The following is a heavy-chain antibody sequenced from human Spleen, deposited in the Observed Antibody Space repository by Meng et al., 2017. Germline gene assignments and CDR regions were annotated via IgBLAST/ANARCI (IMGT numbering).Heavy chain of an antibody. CDR1: GYNFPDYY. D-gene: IGHD6-25*01. J-gene: IGHJ4*02. Sequence: QVRLVQSGAEVKKPGASVKVSCKPSGYNFPDYYIHWVRRAPGQGLEWMGRINPKSGDTHYAQKFQARVTMTGDTSICTAYMELSGLRSDDTAMYYCARDEDISAAGKLFGDYWGQGTLVTVSS. CDR2: INPKSGDT. V-gene: IGHV1-2*06. CDR3: ARDEDISAAGKLFGDY.